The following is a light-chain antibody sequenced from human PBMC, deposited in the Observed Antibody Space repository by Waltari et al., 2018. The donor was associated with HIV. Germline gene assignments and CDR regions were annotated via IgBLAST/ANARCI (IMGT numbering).Light chain of an antibody. CDR3: SSWDSTLSAWV. Sequence: QSGLSQPPSVSKPLRQTAILTCDGDSNNGGSQRATLFQQHRGRPPKPPSYRTNGRPSGVSGRFSASRSGDTAYLSISSLESEDEAYYFCSSWDSTLSAWVFGGGTQLTVL. J-gene: IGLJ3*02. V-gene: IGLV10-54*01. CDR2: RTN. CDR1: SNNGGSQR.